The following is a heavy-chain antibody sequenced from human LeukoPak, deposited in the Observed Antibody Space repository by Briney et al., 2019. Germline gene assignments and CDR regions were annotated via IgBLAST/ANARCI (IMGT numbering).Heavy chain of an antibody. Sequence: GGSLRLSCAASGFTFSSYGMHWVRQAPGKGLEWVAVIWYDGSNKYYADSVKGRFTISRDNSKNTLYLQMNSLRAEDTAVYYCASNNFYYYYYGMDVWGQGTTVTVSS. CDR3: ASNNFYYYYYGMDV. V-gene: IGHV3-33*01. CDR1: GFTFSSYG. D-gene: IGHD1-20*01. CDR2: IWYDGSNK. J-gene: IGHJ6*02.